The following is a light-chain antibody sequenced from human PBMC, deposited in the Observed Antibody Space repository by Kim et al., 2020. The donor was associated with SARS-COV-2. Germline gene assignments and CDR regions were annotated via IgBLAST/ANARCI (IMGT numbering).Light chain of an antibody. CDR3: HQYFRTPYS. CDR2: WAS. V-gene: IGKV4-1*01. Sequence: IVMTQSPESLAVSLGERATISCKSNETIFYYSNNMDYLAWYQQKPGQPPKLLIYWASTRQSGVPDRFSGGGSRIDFTLTITSLQPEDVAVYYCHQYFRTPYSFGQGTKLEI. CDR1: ETIFYYSNNMDY. J-gene: IGKJ2*03.